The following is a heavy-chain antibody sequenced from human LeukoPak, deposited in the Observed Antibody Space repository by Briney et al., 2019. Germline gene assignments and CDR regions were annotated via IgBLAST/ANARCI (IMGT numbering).Heavy chain of an antibody. CDR1: GFTLSSYG. D-gene: IGHD3-3*01. CDR2: IRYDGSNK. CDR3: AKDPETYYDFWSGYSDSWFDP. J-gene: IGHJ5*02. V-gene: IGHV3-30*02. Sequence: GGSLRLSCAASGFTLSSYGMHWVRQAPGKGLEWVAFIRYDGSNKYYADSVKGRFTISRDNSKNTLHLQMNSLRAEDTAVYYRAKDPETYYDFWSGYSDSWFDPWGQGTLVTVSS.